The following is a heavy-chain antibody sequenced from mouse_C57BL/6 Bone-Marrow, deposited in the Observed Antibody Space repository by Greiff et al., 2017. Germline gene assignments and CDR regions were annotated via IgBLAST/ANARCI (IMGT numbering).Heavy chain of an antibody. CDR1: GYTFTSYG. CDR2: IYPRSGNT. V-gene: IGHV1-81*01. Sequence: VQGVESGAELARPGASVKLSCKASGYTFTSYGISWVKQRTGQGLEWIGEIYPRSGNTYYNEKFKGKATLTADKSSSTAYMELRSLTSEDSAVYFCARMRYFYAMDYWGQGTSVTVSS. J-gene: IGHJ4*01. CDR3: ARMRYFYAMDY.